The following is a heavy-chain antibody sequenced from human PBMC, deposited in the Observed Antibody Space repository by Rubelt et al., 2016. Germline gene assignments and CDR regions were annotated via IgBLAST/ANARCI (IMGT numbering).Heavy chain of an antibody. CDR3: ARDSSVAYGDYLDY. CDR1: GFTFSDYY. Sequence: ASGFTFSDYYMSWIRQAPGKGLEWASYISSSGSTIYYADSVKGRFTISRDNAKNSLYLQMNSLRAEDTAVYYCARDSSVAYGDYLDYWGQGTLVTVSS. J-gene: IGHJ4*02. V-gene: IGHV3-11*04. D-gene: IGHD4-17*01. CDR2: ISSSGSTI.